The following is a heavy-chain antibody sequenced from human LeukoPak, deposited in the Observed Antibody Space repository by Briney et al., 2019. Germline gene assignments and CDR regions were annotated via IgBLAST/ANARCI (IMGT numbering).Heavy chain of an antibody. J-gene: IGHJ6*03. D-gene: IGHD2/OR15-2a*01. Sequence: PGGSLRLSCAASGFTFDDYGMSWVRQAPGKGLEWVSGINWNGGSKGYADSVKGRFTISRDNVKNSLYLQMNSLRAEDTALYYCARAEYGYYYYYMDVWGKGTTVTVSS. CDR3: ARAEYGYYYYYMDV. V-gene: IGHV3-20*04. CDR1: GFTFDDYG. CDR2: INWNGGSK.